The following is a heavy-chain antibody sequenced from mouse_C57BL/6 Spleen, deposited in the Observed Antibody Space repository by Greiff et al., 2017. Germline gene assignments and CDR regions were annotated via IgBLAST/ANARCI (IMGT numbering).Heavy chain of an antibody. CDR2: ISDGGSYT. CDR3: ARGDYYYGSRDYFDY. D-gene: IGHD1-1*01. CDR1: GFTFSSYA. V-gene: IGHV5-4*03. Sequence: EVKLVESGGGLVKPGGSLKLSCAASGFTFSSYAMSWVRQTPEKRLEWVATISDGGSYTYYPDNVKGRFTISRDNAKNNLYLQMSHLKSEDTAMYYCARGDYYYGSRDYFDYWGQGTTLTVSS. J-gene: IGHJ2*01.